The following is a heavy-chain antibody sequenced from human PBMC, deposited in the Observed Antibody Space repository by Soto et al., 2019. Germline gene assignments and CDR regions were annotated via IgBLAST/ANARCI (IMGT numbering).Heavy chain of an antibody. Sequence: GGSLRLSCAASGFTFSSYGMHWVRQAPGKGLEWVAVISYDGSNKYYADSVKGRFTISRDNSKNTLYLQMNSLRAEDTAVYYCAKDDPGYSGYVGLGPWGFSDAFDIWGQGTMVTVSS. CDR3: AKDDPGYSGYVGLGPWGFSDAFDI. J-gene: IGHJ3*02. CDR1: GFTFSSYG. CDR2: ISYDGSNK. D-gene: IGHD5-12*01. V-gene: IGHV3-30*18.